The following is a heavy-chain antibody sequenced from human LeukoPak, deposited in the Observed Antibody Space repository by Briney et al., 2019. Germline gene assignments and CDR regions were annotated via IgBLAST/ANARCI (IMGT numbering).Heavy chain of an antibody. D-gene: IGHD3-10*01. J-gene: IGHJ5*02. CDR1: GGSISSSSYY. Sequence: SETLSLTCTVSGGSISSSSYYWGWIRQPPGKGLEWIGRIYTSGSTNYNPSLKSRVTMSVDTSKNQFSLKLSSVTAADTAVYYCARMRGDGSGSYSWFDPWGQGTLVTVSS. V-gene: IGHV4-39*07. CDR2: IYTSGST. CDR3: ARMRGDGSGSYSWFDP.